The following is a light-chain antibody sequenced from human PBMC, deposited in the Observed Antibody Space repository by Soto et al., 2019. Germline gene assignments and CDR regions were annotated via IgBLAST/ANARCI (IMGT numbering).Light chain of an antibody. J-gene: IGKJ5*01. CDR3: QHYDSYPIT. CDR1: QSISGW. V-gene: IGKV1-5*01. CDR2: DAS. Sequence: DIPMTQSPSTLSASVGDRVTITCRASQSISGWLAWYQQKPGKAPNLLIYDASSLESGVPSRFSGSGSATEFTLTISSLQPADFETYYCQHYDSYPITFGQVTRLEIK.